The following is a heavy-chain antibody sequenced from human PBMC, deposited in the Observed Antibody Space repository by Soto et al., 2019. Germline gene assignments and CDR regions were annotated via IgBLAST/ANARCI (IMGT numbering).Heavy chain of an antibody. V-gene: IGHV1-3*01. CDR2: INAGNGNT. CDR3: EAPYGSGSYYNGFDY. J-gene: IGHJ4*02. D-gene: IGHD3-10*01. Sequence: ASVKVSCKASGYTFTSYAMHWVRQAPGQRLEWMGWINAGNGNTKYSQKFQGRVTITRDTSASTAYMELSSLRSEDTAVYYCEAPYGSGSYYNGFDYWGQGTLVTVSS. CDR1: GYTFTSYA.